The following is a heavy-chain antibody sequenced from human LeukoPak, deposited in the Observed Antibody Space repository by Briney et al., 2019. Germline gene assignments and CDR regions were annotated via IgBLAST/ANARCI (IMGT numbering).Heavy chain of an antibody. CDR1: GGSVSSDSSY. V-gene: IGHV4-61*01. CDR2: IYYSGRT. CDR3: ARALRGNFHDS. D-gene: IGHD4-23*01. Sequence: SETLSLTCTVSGGSVSSDSSYWSWIRQPPGKGVEWIGYIYYSGRTNYNPSLKSRVTISVDTSKNQFSLKLSSVTAADTAVYYCARALRGNFHDSWGQGTLVTVPS. J-gene: IGHJ4*02.